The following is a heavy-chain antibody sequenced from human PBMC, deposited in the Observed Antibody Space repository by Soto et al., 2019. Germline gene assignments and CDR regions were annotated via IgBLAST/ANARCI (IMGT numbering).Heavy chain of an antibody. CDR3: ARRGCSSTSCFSYDY. V-gene: IGHV4-39*01. CDR1: GGSISSSSYY. D-gene: IGHD2-2*01. CDR2: IYYSGST. J-gene: IGHJ4*02. Sequence: QLQLQESGPGLVKPSETLSLTCTVSGGSISSSSYYWGWIRQPPGKGLEWIGSIYYSGSTYYNPALKSRVTISVDTSKNQFSLKLSSVTAADTAVYYCARRGCSSTSCFSYDYWGQGTLVTVSS.